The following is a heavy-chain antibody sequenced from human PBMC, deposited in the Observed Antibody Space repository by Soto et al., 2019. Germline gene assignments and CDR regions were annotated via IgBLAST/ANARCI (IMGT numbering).Heavy chain of an antibody. J-gene: IGHJ6*02. D-gene: IGHD1-26*01. CDR3: ARGLYSGSYFYYYYGMDV. CDR1: GYTFTGYY. CDR2: INPNSGGT. Sequence: ASVKVSCKASGYTFTGYYMHWVRQAPGQGLEWMGWINPNSGGTNYAQKFQGWVTMTRDTSISTAYMELSRLRSDDTAVYYCARGLYSGSYFYYYYGMDVWGQGTTVTASS. V-gene: IGHV1-2*04.